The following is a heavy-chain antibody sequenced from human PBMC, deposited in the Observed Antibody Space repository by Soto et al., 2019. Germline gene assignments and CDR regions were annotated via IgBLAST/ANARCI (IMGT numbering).Heavy chain of an antibody. V-gene: IGHV4-59*08. CDR1: GGSISSYY. D-gene: IGHD1-7*01. Sequence: SETLSLTFTVSGGSISSYYWSWIRQPPGKGLEWIGYIYYSGSTNYNPSLKSRVTISVDTSKNQFSLKLSSVTAADTAVYYCARHEVVPEDWNYGGPGAFDIWGQGTMVTVSS. J-gene: IGHJ3*02. CDR2: IYYSGST. CDR3: ARHEVVPEDWNYGGPGAFDI.